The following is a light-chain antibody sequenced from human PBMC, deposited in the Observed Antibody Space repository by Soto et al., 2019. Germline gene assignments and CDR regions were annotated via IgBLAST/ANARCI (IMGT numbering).Light chain of an antibody. CDR2: GNS. V-gene: IGLV1-40*01. CDR3: QSYDRSLSGWV. J-gene: IGLJ3*02. CDR1: SSNIGAGYD. Sequence: QSVLTQPPSVSGAPGQRVTISCTGSSSNIGAGYDVHWYQQLPGTAPKLLIYGNSNRPSGVPDRFSGSKSGTSASLAITGLRAADEADYYCQSYDRSLSGWVFGGGTQLTVL.